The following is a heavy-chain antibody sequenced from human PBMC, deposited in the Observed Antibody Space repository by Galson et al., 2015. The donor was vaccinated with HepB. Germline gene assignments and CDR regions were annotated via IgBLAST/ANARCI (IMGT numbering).Heavy chain of an antibody. J-gene: IGHJ5*02. CDR2: IKEDGSEK. V-gene: IGHV3-7*01. Sequence: SLRLSCAGSGFTFSSYWMSWVRQAPGKGLEWVANIKEDGSEKYYVESLKGRFTISRDNAKNSLYLQMNSLTGEDTAVYYCAKGSDSDILLCGGWCYAWGQGTLVSGSS. CDR3: AKGSDSDILLCGGWCYA. D-gene: IGHD3-22*01. CDR1: GFTFSSYW.